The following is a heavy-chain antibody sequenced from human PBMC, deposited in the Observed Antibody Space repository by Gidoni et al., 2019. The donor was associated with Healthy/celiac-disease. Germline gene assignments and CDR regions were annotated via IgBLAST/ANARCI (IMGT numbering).Heavy chain of an antibody. CDR2: FDPEDGET. CDR1: GSTLTELS. Sequence: QVQLVQSGAEVKKPGASVKVSCKVSGSTLTELSMHWVRQAPGKGLEWMGGFDPEDGETIYAQKFQGRVTMTEDTSTDTAYMELSSLRSEDTAVYYCATDNDVPGRGGARDRLTVGWFDPWGQGTLVTVSS. V-gene: IGHV1-24*01. CDR3: ATDNDVPGRGGARDRLTVGWFDP. D-gene: IGHD6-25*01. J-gene: IGHJ5*02.